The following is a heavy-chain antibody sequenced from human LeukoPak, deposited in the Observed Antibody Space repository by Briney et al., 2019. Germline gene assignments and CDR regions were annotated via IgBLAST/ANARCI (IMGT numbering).Heavy chain of an antibody. V-gene: IGHV3-30-3*02. CDR1: GFTFSNYA. CDR2: ISYDGSKK. D-gene: IGHD6-13*01. J-gene: IGHJ6*02. CDR3: ANDAAQQQLSNLFYGMDV. Sequence: GGSLRLSCAASGFTFSNYAMHLVRQAPGKGLEWVAFISYDGSKKYYADSVKGRFTISRDNSKNTLYLQMNSLRAEDTAVYFCANDAAQQQLSNLFYGMDVWGQGTTVTVSS.